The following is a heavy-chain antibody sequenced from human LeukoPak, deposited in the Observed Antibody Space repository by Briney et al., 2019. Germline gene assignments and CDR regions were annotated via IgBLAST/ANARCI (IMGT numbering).Heavy chain of an antibody. CDR1: GGSISSSNW. CDR3: ARQHIVVVTARFGFDY. V-gene: IGHV4-39*01. Sequence: SGTLSLTCAVSGGSISSSNWWSWIRQPPGKGLEWIGSIYYSGSTYYNPSLKSRVTISVDTSKNQFSLKLSSVTAADTAVYYCARQHIVVVTARFGFDYWGQGTLVTVSS. CDR2: IYYSGST. D-gene: IGHD2-21*02. J-gene: IGHJ4*02.